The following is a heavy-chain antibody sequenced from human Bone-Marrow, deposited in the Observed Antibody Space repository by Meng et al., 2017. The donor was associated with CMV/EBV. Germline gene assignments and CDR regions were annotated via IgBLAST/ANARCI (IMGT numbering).Heavy chain of an antibody. J-gene: IGHJ5*02. D-gene: IGHD2-2*01. CDR2: IWYDGSNK. CDR3: AKAGCSSTSCRRDWFDP. Sequence: GESLKISCAASGFTFSSYGMHWVRQAPGKGLEWVAVIWYDGSNKYYADSVKGRFTISRDNSKNTLYLQMNSLRAEDTAVYYCAKAGCSSTSCRRDWFDPWGQGTLVTVSS. V-gene: IGHV3-33*06. CDR1: GFTFSSYG.